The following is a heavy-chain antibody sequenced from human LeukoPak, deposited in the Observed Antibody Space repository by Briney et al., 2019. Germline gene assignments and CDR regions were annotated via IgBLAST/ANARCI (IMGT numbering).Heavy chain of an antibody. CDR2: ISGSGGST. D-gene: IGHD1-26*01. CDR1: GITLNKHS. Sequence: GALRLSRATSGITLNKHSIDLAPQAPGKGLEWVSAISGSGGSTYYADSVKGRFTISRDNSKNTLYLQMNSLRAEDTAVYYCAKGSFYYPFDYWGQGTLVTVSS. CDR3: AKGSFYYPFDY. J-gene: IGHJ4*02. V-gene: IGHV3-23*01.